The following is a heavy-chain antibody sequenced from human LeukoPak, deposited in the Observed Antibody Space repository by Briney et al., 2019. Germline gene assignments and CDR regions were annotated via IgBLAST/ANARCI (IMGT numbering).Heavy chain of an antibody. V-gene: IGHV4-59*08. Sequence: SETLSLTCTVSGGSISSYYWNWIRQPPGKGLEWIGYIYYSGSTNYNPSLKSRVTISVDTSKNQFSLKLSSVTAADTAVYYCASALTTPGTTDFDYWGQGTLVTVSS. CDR3: ASALTTPGTTDFDY. CDR2: IYYSGST. J-gene: IGHJ4*02. D-gene: IGHD1-7*01. CDR1: GGSISSYY.